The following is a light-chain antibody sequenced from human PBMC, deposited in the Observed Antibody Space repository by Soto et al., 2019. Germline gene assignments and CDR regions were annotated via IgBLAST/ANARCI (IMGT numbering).Light chain of an antibody. CDR1: QSVKSEK. CDR3: QQSQTSPT. CDR2: DAV. J-gene: IGKJ5*01. Sequence: EIVLTQSPATLSSSPGERATLSCGASQSVKSEKLAWYQQKPGLAPRLVIYDAVFRARGIPDRFNGSGSGTDFTLTISRLEPEDFAVYYCQQSQTSPTFAQGTRLEIK. V-gene: IGKV3D-20*01.